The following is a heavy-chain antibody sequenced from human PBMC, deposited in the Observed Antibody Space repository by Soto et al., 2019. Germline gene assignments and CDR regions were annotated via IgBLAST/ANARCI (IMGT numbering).Heavy chain of an antibody. Sequence: SDTLSLTCTVSGGSINNYYWSWIRQPPGKGLEWIGYIYYSGSTNYNPSLKSRVTISVDTSKNQFSLKLSPVPAADTAVYYCARRYGGNFDYWGQGTLVTVSS. CDR3: ARRYGGNFDY. V-gene: IGHV4-59*01. J-gene: IGHJ4*02. CDR2: IYYSGST. CDR1: GGSINNYY. D-gene: IGHD1-26*01.